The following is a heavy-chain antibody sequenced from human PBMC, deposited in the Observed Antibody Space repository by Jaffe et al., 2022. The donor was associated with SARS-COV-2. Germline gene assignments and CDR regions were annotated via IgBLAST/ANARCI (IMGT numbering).Heavy chain of an antibody. CDR1: GYSFTSYW. CDR3: ARLPSYGENYYYYGMDV. D-gene: IGHD4-17*01. Sequence: EVQLVQSGAEVKKPGESLRISCKGSGYSFTSYWISWVRQMPGKGLEWMGRIDPSDSYTNYSPSFQGHVTISADKSISTAYLQWSSLKASDTAMYYCARLPSYGENYYYYGMDVWGQGTTVTVSS. CDR2: IDPSDSYT. V-gene: IGHV5-10-1*03. J-gene: IGHJ6*02.